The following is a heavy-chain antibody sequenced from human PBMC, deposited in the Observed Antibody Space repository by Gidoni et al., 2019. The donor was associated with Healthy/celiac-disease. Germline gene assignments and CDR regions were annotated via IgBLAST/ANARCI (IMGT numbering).Heavy chain of an antibody. D-gene: IGHD3-22*01. J-gene: IGHJ6*02. V-gene: IGHV3-23*01. CDR2: IGVSGGST. CDR1: GFTFSSYS. Sequence: GQLLESGGGLVQPGGSLRRSCAASGFTFSSYSMSWVRQAPGKGRGWVSAIGVSGGSTYYADSVKGRFTISRDNSKNTLYLQMNSLRAEDTAVYYCAKEHNYYDSSGYYSGGMDVWGQGTTVTVSS. CDR3: AKEHNYYDSSGYYSGGMDV.